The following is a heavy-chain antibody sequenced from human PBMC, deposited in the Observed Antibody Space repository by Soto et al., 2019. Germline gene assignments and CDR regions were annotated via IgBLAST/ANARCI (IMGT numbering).Heavy chain of an antibody. CDR1: GGSISSSSYY. Sequence: SETLSLTCTVSGGSISSSSYYWGWIRQPPGKGLEWIGSIYYSGSTYYNPSLKSRVTISVDTSKNQFSLKLSSVTAADTAVYYCACYSTIFGVVTGWFDPWGQGTLVTVSS. V-gene: IGHV4-39*01. CDR2: IYYSGST. CDR3: ACYSTIFGVVTGWFDP. D-gene: IGHD3-3*01. J-gene: IGHJ5*02.